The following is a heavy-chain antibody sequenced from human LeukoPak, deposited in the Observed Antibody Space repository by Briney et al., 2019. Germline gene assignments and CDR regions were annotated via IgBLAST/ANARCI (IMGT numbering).Heavy chain of an antibody. CDR2: IYHSGST. CDR1: GGFISSYF. D-gene: IGHD7-27*01. CDR3: ARDLGPPEYYFDY. Sequence: PSETLSLTCTVSGGFISSYFWIWIRQPPGKGLEWIGSIYHSGSTYYNPSLKSRVTISVDTSKNQFSLKLSSVTAADTAVYYCARDLGPPEYYFDYWAREPWSPSPQ. V-gene: IGHV4-38-2*02. J-gene: IGHJ4*02.